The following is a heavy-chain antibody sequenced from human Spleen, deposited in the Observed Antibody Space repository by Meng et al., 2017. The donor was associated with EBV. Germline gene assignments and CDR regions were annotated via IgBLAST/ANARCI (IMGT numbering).Heavy chain of an antibody. CDR1: WSSVGRNTYY. V-gene: IGHV4-61*01. CDR3: ARGTRGDSPEEFQY. J-gene: IGHJ1*01. D-gene: IGHD2-21*02. CDR2: IYYSGTT. Sequence: LQVPAPGLVKPSGTLPLHRTFSWSSVGRNTYYRSWIRQPPGKGLELIGYIYYSGTTKYNPSLKSRVTISVDTSKNQFSLKLNSVTTADTAVYYCARGTRGDSPEEFQYWGQGTLVTVSS.